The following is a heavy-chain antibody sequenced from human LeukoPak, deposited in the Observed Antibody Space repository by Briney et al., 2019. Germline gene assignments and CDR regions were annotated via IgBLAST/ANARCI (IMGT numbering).Heavy chain of an antibody. CDR1: GYTFSSYG. J-gene: IGHJ3*02. D-gene: IGHD7-27*01. Sequence: ASVKVSCKASGYTFSSYGISWVRQAPGQGLEWMGWIGPKSGDTSYSQKFQGSVTVTRDTSIRTAYMELSRLRSDDTAVYYCGINRLGKSLDIWGQGTMVTVSS. V-gene: IGHV1-2*02. CDR3: GINRLGKSLDI. CDR2: IGPKSGDT.